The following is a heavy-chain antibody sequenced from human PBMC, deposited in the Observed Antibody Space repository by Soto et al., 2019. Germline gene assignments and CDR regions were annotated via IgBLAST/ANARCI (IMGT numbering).Heavy chain of an antibody. CDR3: AKVDVSTAGSFDY. CDR2: INPSGDST. D-gene: IGHD6-13*01. J-gene: IGHJ4*02. CDR1: GFTFSKHG. Sequence: GGSLRLSCVASGFTFSKHGLSWVRQAPGKGLEWVSTINPSGDSTFYADSVKGRFTISRDNSKNTVYLQMNSLSVGDTAVYLCAKVDVSTAGSFDYWGQGALVTVSS. V-gene: IGHV3-23*01.